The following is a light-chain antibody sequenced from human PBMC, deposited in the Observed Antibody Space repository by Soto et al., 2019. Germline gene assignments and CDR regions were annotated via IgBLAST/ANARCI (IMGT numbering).Light chain of an antibody. CDR3: QQYGSSLYT. Sequence: EIVLTQSPVTLSLSPGERATLSCRASQSVSSSYLAWYQQKPGQAPRLLIYGASSRATGIPDRFSGSGSGTDFTLTINGLEPEDFAVYYCQQYGSSLYTFGQGTKLEIK. V-gene: IGKV3-20*01. J-gene: IGKJ2*01. CDR1: QSVSSSY. CDR2: GAS.